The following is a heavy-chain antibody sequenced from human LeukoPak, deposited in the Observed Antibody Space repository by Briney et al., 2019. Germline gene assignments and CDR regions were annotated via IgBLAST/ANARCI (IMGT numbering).Heavy chain of an antibody. D-gene: IGHD3-10*01. CDR1: GFTFSDYY. V-gene: IGHV3-11*01. J-gene: IGHJ5*02. CDR3: ARARTTMVRGVIKARGFDP. Sequence: PGGSLRLSCAASGFTFSDYYMSWIRQAPGKGLEWVSYISSSGSTIYYADSVKGRFTISRDNAKNSLYLQMNSLRAEDTAVYYCARARTTMVRGVIKARGFDPWGQGTLVTVSS. CDR2: ISSSGSTI.